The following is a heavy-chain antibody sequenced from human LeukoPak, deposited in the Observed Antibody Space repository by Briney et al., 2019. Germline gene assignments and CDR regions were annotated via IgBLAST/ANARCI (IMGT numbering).Heavy chain of an antibody. D-gene: IGHD6-19*01. CDR2: ISHTGST. V-gene: IGHV4-34*01. CDR1: GGSFSVYY. J-gene: IGHJ4*02. Sequence: PSETLSLTCGVYGGSFSVYYWSWIRQPPGKGLEWIGDISHTGSTNYNPSLKSRVTISRDTSRNQFSLKLSSVTAADTAVYYCARYYSSGANWGQGTLVTVSS. CDR3: ARYYSSGAN.